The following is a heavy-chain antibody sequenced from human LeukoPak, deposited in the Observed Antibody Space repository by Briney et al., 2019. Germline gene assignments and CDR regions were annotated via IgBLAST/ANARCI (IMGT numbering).Heavy chain of an antibody. CDR3: ARGGDYYDSSGYPIQH. J-gene: IGHJ1*01. Sequence: SETLSLTCTVSGGSISSYYWSWIRQPAGKGLEWIGRIYTSGGTNYNPSLKSRVTMSVDTSKDQFSLKLSSVTAADTAVYYCARGGDYYDSSGYPIQHWGQGTLVTVSS. CDR1: GGSISSYY. CDR2: IYTSGGT. V-gene: IGHV4-4*07. D-gene: IGHD3-22*01.